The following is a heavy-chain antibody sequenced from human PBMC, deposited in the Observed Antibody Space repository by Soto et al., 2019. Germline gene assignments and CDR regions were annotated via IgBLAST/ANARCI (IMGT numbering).Heavy chain of an antibody. CDR2: ISYDGSNK. CDR1: GFTFSSYG. Sequence: QVQLVESGGGVVQPGRSLRLSCAASGFTFSSYGMHWVRQAPGKALEWVAVISYDGSNKYYADSVKGRFTISRDNSKNTLYLQMNSLRAEDTAVYYCAKGQWLDYYYYYGMDVWGQGTTVTVSS. CDR3: AKGQWLDYYYYYGMDV. D-gene: IGHD6-19*01. V-gene: IGHV3-30*18. J-gene: IGHJ6*02.